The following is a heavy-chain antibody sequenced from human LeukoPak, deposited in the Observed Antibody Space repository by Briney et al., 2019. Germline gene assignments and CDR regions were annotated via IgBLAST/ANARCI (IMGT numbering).Heavy chain of an antibody. Sequence: SETLSLTCTVSGGSISSYYWSWIRQPAGKGLEWIGRIYTSGSTNYNPSLKSRVTMSVDTSKNQFSLKLSSVTAADTAVYYCAREGKGSWYQVWFDPWGQGTLVTVSS. V-gene: IGHV4-4*07. J-gene: IGHJ5*02. CDR1: GGSISSYY. CDR3: AREGKGSWYQVWFDP. D-gene: IGHD6-13*01. CDR2: IYTSGST.